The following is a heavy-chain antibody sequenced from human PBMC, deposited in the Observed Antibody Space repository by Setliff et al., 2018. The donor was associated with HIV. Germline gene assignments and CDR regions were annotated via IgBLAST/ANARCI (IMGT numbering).Heavy chain of an antibody. V-gene: IGHV1-18*01. J-gene: IGHJ4*01. D-gene: IGHD6-25*01. CDR1: GYSLTAYG. Sequence: GASVKVSCKASGYSLTAYGISWVRQAPGQGFEWMGWINIDSSNTNFAQKFQDRGTVTTDTSTKTTYMELKGLRSDDTAIYYCARVPSGAAGLVRAGFYFWGQGTLVTVSS. CDR2: INIDSSNT. CDR3: ARVPSGAAGLVRAGFYF.